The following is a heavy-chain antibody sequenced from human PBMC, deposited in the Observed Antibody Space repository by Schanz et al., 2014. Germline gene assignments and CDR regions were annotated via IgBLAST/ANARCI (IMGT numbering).Heavy chain of an antibody. CDR3: VKEGTVVSGYPRDH. D-gene: IGHD2-2*01. CDR2: ISTGGGNT. CDR1: GFIFSSYA. J-gene: IGHJ4*02. V-gene: IGHV3-23*04. Sequence: VHLVESGGGVVPPGRALRLSCAASGFIFSSYAMTWVRQAPGKGLEWVSAISTGGGNTYYTDSVKGRFTISRDNSRNTLYLQMSSLRAEDTAVYYCVKEGTVVSGYPRDHWGQGTLVTVSS.